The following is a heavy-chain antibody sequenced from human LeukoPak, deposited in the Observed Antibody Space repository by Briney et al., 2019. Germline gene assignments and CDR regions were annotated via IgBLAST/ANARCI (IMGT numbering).Heavy chain of an antibody. J-gene: IGHJ4*02. CDR3: VREDTPATANY. Sequence: PGGSLRLPCAASGFTFNSYAMTWVRQAPGKGLEWVSAISGGGDITYYADSVKGRFTISRDNSKDTLFLQMHSLRPGDTAVYYCVREDTPATANYWGQGTLVTISS. CDR1: GFTFNSYA. V-gene: IGHV3-23*01. D-gene: IGHD2-21*02. CDR2: ISGGGDIT.